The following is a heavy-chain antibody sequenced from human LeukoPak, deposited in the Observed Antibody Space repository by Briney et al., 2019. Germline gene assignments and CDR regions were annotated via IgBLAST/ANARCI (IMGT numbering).Heavy chain of an antibody. CDR3: ARTLPKIITVVRGVPYYMDV. D-gene: IGHD3-10*01. CDR2: IYYSGST. V-gene: IGHV4-30-4*08. Sequence: SETLSLTCTVSGGSISSGDYYWSWIRQPPGKGLEWIGYIYYSGSTYYNPSLKSRVTISVDTSKNQFSLKLSSVTAADTAVYYCARTLPKIITVVRGVPYYMDVWGKGTTVTVSS. CDR1: GGSISSGDYY. J-gene: IGHJ6*03.